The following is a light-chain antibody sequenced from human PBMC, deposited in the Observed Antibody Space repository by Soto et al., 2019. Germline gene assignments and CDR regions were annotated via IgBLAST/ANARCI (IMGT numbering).Light chain of an antibody. Sequence: EIVMTQSPATLSVSPGERATLSCRASQSVSSNLAWYQQKLGQAPRLLIYGASTRATGIPARFSGSGSGTEFTLTISSLQSEYFALYYCQQYNNWPPYTFGQGTKLEIK. V-gene: IGKV3-15*01. CDR1: QSVSSN. CDR2: GAS. J-gene: IGKJ2*01. CDR3: QQYNNWPPYT.